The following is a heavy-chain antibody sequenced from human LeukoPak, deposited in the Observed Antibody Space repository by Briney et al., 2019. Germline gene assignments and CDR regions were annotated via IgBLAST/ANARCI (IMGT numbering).Heavy chain of an antibody. CDR3: AGTYCSGGSCLPRSLAFDI. CDR2: INSDGINT. D-gene: IGHD2-15*01. CDR1: GFTFSNYW. V-gene: IGHV3-74*01. Sequence: GGSLRLSCAASGFTFSNYWMHWVRQAPGKGLVWVSRINSDGINTSYADSVKGRFTISRDNAKNTLNLQMNSLRAEDTAVYYCAGTYCSGGSCLPRSLAFDIWGQGTMVTVSS. J-gene: IGHJ3*02.